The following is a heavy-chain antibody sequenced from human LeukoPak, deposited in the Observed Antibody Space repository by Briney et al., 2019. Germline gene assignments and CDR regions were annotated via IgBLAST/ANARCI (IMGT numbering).Heavy chain of an antibody. D-gene: IGHD3-3*01. Sequence: SQTLSLTCAISGDSVSSNGAAWNWIRQSPSRGLEWLGRTYYRSQQWHSDYAPAVKGRITLDPDTSKNQFSLQLNSMTPEDTAVYYCGRETDFGVVTNWGQGTLVTVSS. CDR2: TYYRSQQWHS. CDR1: GDSVSSNGAA. CDR3: GRETDFGVVTN. V-gene: IGHV6-1*01. J-gene: IGHJ4*02.